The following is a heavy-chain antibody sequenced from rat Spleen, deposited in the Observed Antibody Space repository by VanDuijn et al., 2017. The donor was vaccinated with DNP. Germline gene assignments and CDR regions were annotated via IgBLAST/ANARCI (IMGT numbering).Heavy chain of an antibody. V-gene: IGHV5-25*01. CDR3: AGYYYDGNYYYGNFDY. D-gene: IGHD1-12*02. CDR1: GFTFSNYY. CDR2: ISSGGGNT. J-gene: IGHJ3*01. Sequence: EVQLVESGGGLVQPGRSMKLSCAASGFTFSNYYMAWVRRAPTKGLEWVASISSGGGNTYYRNSVKGRFTISRDNAKSTLYLQMGSLRSEDTATYYCAGYYYDGNYYYGNFDYWGQGTLVTVSS.